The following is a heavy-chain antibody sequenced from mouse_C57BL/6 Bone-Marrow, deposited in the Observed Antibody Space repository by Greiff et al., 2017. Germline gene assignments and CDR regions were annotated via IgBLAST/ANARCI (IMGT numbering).Heavy chain of an antibody. V-gene: IGHV1-55*01. D-gene: IGHD2-3*01. CDR2: IYPGSGST. CDR3: AREDGYYFYCYFDV. Sequence: QVQLQQPGAELVKPGASVKMSCKASGYTFTSYWITWVKQRPGQGLEWIGDIYPGSGSTNYNEKFKSKATLTVDTSSSTAYMQLSSLTSEDSAVXYYAREDGYYFYCYFDVWGTGTTLTVSS. CDR1: GYTFTSYW. J-gene: IGHJ1*03.